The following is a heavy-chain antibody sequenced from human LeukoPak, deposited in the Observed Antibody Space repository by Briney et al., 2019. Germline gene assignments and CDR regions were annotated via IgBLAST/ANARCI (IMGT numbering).Heavy chain of an antibody. Sequence: GGSLRLSCAASGFTFSSYEMNWVRQAPGKGLEWVSYISSSGSTIYYADSVRGRFTISRDNAKNSLYLQMNSLRAEDTAVYYCARETPYCGGDCYPPFYYGMDVWGKGTTVTVSS. V-gene: IGHV3-48*03. CDR3: ARETPYCGGDCYPPFYYGMDV. J-gene: IGHJ6*04. CDR1: GFTFSSYE. D-gene: IGHD2-21*02. CDR2: ISSSGSTI.